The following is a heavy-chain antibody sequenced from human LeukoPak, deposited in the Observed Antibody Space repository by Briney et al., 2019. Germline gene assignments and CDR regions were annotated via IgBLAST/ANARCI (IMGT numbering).Heavy chain of an antibody. CDR1: GFTFSSYS. D-gene: IGHD6-19*01. CDR3: ARDTKQWLVPLDY. CDR2: ISSSSSYI. Sequence: KPGGSLRLSCAASGFTFSSYSMNWVRQAPGKGLEWVSSISSSSSYIYYADSVKGRFTISRDNAKNSLYLQMNSLRAEDTAVYYCARDTKQWLVPLDYWGQGTLVTVSS. V-gene: IGHV3-21*01. J-gene: IGHJ4*02.